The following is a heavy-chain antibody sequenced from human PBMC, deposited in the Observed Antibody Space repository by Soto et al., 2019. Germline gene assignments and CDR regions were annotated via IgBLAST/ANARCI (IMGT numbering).Heavy chain of an antibody. CDR2: IYYSGST. CDR1: GGSISSYY. Sequence: SETLSLPSPVSGGSISSYYLNWIRPPPRRGLGWIGYIYYSGSTNYNPSLKSRVTISVDTSKNQFSLKLSSVTAADTAVYYCAREHGYGDYVYYYGMDVWGQGTTVTVSS. CDR3: AREHGYGDYVYYYGMDV. J-gene: IGHJ6*02. D-gene: IGHD4-17*01. V-gene: IGHV4-59*01.